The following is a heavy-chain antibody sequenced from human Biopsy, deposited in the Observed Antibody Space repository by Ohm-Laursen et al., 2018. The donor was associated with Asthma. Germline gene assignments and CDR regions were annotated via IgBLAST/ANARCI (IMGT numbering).Heavy chain of an antibody. D-gene: IGHD3-22*01. CDR1: GFVFSQCG. V-gene: IGHV3-30*03. J-gene: IGHJ3*02. CDR3: ARQSGQDYGDSSGFDI. Sequence: SLRLSCSASGFVFSQCGMHWVRQGPGKGLEWVALVSSDGHNKYYEDSVEGRFTISRDNSRNRLYLQINRLTVEDSAVYFCARQSGQDYGDSSGFDIWGQGTKVAVSS. CDR2: VSSDGHNK.